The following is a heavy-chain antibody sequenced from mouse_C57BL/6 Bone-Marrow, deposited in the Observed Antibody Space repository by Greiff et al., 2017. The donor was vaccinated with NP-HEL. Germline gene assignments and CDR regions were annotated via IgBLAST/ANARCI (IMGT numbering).Heavy chain of an antibody. V-gene: IGHV6-3*01. J-gene: IGHJ2*01. CDR1: GFTFSNYW. CDR3: TGSDYYGSRWYFDY. CDR2: IRLKSDNYAT. D-gene: IGHD1-1*01. Sequence: EVMLVESGGGLVQPGGSMKLSCVASGFTFSNYWMNWVRQSPEKGLEWVAQIRLKSDNYATHYAESVKGRFTISRDDSKSSVYLQMNNLRAEDTGIYYCTGSDYYGSRWYFDYWGQGTTLTVSS.